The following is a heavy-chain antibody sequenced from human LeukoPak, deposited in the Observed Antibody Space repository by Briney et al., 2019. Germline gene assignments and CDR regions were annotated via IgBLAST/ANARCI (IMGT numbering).Heavy chain of an antibody. CDR1: GFTFSTYS. Sequence: GGSLRLSCAASGFTFSTYSMNWVRQAPGKGLEWVSYISSSSSTIYYADSVKGRFTISRDNAKNSLYLQTNSLRAEDTAVYYCARAQYYSDSTGYYYLHYWGQGTLVTVSS. V-gene: IGHV3-48*01. CDR3: ARAQYYSDSTGYYYLHY. D-gene: IGHD3-22*01. CDR2: ISSSSSTI. J-gene: IGHJ4*02.